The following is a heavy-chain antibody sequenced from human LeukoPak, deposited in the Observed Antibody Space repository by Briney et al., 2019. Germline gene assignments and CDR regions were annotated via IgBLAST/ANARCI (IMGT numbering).Heavy chain of an antibody. CDR2: ISDSGDSA. V-gene: IGHV3-23*01. CDR1: GFTFSNYA. Sequence: GGSLRLSCAASGFTFSNYAVSWVRQAPGQGLEWASIISDSGDSAYYADSVKGRFTISRDNSKNTLYLQMNSLRAEDTAVYYCARRTVARYYYFDYWGQGTLVTVSS. J-gene: IGHJ4*02. D-gene: IGHD4-17*01. CDR3: ARRTVARYYYFDY.